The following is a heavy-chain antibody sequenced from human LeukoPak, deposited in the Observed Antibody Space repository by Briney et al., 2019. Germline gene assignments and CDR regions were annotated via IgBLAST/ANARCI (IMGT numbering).Heavy chain of an antibody. D-gene: IGHD2-2*01. CDR2: ITSSGGST. CDR3: VKGSSSSRPYYFDY. J-gene: IGHJ4*02. Sequence: GGFLRLSCAASGFTFSSYAMSWIRQAPGKGLEWVSAITSSGGSTYHADSVKGRFTISRDNSKNTLYLQMNSLRDEDTAVYYCVKGSSSSRPYYFDYWAREPWSPSPQ. V-gene: IGHV3-23*01. CDR1: GFTFSSYA.